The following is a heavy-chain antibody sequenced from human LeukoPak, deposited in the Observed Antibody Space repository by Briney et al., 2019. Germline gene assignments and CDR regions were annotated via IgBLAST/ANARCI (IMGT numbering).Heavy chain of an antibody. CDR2: ISWNSGSI. CDR1: GFTFDDYA. D-gene: IGHD6-13*01. CDR3: AKAYSSSSSPGSFDP. J-gene: IGHJ5*02. V-gene: IGHV3-9*01. Sequence: PGRSLRLSCAASGFTFDDYAMHWVRQAPGKGLEWVSGISWNSGSIGYADSVKGRFTISRDNAKNSLYLQMNSLRAEDTALYYCAKAYSSSSSPGSFDPWGQGTLVTVSS.